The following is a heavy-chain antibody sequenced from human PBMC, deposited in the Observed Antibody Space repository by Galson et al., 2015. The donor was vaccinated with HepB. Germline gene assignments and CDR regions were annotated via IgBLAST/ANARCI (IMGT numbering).Heavy chain of an antibody. D-gene: IGHD4-23*01. J-gene: IGHJ4*02. CDR2: ISSSSSYT. CDR3: ARGTTVVTPVRSVGADY. CDR1: GFTFSDYY. Sequence: SLRLSCAASGFTFSDYYMSWIRQAPGKGLEWVSYISSSSSYTNYADSVKGRFTISRDNAKNSLYLQMNSLRAEDTAVYYCARGTTVVTPVRSVGADYWGQGTLVTVSS. V-gene: IGHV3-11*06.